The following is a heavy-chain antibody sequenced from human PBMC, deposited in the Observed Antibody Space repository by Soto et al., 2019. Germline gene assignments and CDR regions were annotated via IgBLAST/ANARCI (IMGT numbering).Heavy chain of an antibody. J-gene: IGHJ2*01. D-gene: IGHD4-4*01. CDR2: ISSNGGST. V-gene: IGHV3-64*01. CDR3: ARPLWRDDYNWGYFDL. CDR1: GFTFSSYA. Sequence: GGSQRLSCAASGFTFSSYAMHWVRQAPGKGLEYVSAISSNGGSTYYANSVKGRFTISRDNSKNTLYLQMGSLRAEDMAVYYCARPLWRDDYNWGYFDLWGRGTLVTVSS.